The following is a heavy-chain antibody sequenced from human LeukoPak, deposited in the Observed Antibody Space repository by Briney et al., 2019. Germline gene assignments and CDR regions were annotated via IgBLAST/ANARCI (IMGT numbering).Heavy chain of an antibody. CDR3: ASSRGYSYGYSGY. Sequence: SVKVSCKASGGTFSSYAISWVRQAPGQGLEWMGGIIPIFGTANYAQKFQGRVTITTDESTSTAYMEPSSLRSEDTAVYYCASSRGYSYGYSGYWGQGTLVTVSS. CDR1: GGTFSSYA. V-gene: IGHV1-69*05. J-gene: IGHJ4*02. D-gene: IGHD5-18*01. CDR2: IIPIFGTA.